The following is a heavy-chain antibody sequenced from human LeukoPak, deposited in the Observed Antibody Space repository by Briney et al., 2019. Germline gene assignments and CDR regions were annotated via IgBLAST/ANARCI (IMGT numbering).Heavy chain of an antibody. J-gene: IGHJ4*02. CDR1: GGSISSYY. V-gene: IGHV4-59*01. CDR2: LYYSGTT. CDR3: ARDFNGANSFDS. D-gene: IGHD4/OR15-4a*01. Sequence: SETLSLTCTVSGGSISSYYWNWIRQPPGRGLEWIAYLYYSGTTNYNPSLKSRVTISVDTSKNQFSLNLGSVTAADTAVYYCARDFNGANSFDSWGQGTLVTVSS.